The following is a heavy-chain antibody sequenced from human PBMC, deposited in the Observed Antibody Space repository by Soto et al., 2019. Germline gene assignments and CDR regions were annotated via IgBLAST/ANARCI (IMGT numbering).Heavy chain of an antibody. V-gene: IGHV3-48*03. CDR1: GFTFSSYE. CDR2: ISSSGSTI. Sequence: ESGGGLVQPGGSLRLSCAASGFTFSSYEMNWVRQAPGKGLEWVSYISSSGSTIYYADSVKGRFTISRDNAKNSLYLQMNSLRAGDTVVYYCARVAVLVDVGGMEVGGDFDCWGQGTLVTVSS. D-gene: IGHD3-3*02. CDR3: ARVAVLVDVGGMEVGGDFDC. J-gene: IGHJ4*02.